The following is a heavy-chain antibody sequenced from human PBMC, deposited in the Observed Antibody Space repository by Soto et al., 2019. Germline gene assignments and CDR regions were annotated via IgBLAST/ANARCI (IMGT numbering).Heavy chain of an antibody. CDR3: AGDSGGGYDP. CDR2: ISDYNGNT. Sequence: QVQLVQSGAEVKKPGASVKVSCKASGYTFTSHGISWVRQAPGQGLEWMGWISDYNGNTNYVHRFQGRVTMTTDTSTSTAYMELTTLCSADTPVYFCAGDSGGGYDPWGQGTLVTVSA. V-gene: IGHV1-18*01. J-gene: IGHJ5*02. CDR1: GYTFTSHG. D-gene: IGHD2-15*01.